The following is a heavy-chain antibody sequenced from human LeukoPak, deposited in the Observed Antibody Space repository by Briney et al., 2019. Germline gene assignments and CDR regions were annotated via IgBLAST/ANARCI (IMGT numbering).Heavy chain of an antibody. V-gene: IGHV1-8*01. Sequence: ASVKVSCKASGYTFTSYDINWVRQATGQGLEWMGWMNPNSGNTGYAQKFQGRVTMTRNTSISTAYMELSSLRSEDTAVYYCARGLGRTAMVTRGGVRFDYWGQGTLVTVSS. D-gene: IGHD5-18*01. CDR3: ARGLGRTAMVTRGGVRFDY. CDR1: GYTFTSYD. CDR2: MNPNSGNT. J-gene: IGHJ4*02.